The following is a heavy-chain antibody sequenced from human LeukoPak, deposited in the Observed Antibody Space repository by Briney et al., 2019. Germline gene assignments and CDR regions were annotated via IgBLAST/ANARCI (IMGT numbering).Heavy chain of an antibody. V-gene: IGHV4-38-2*02. Sequence: PSETLSLTCTVSGYSISSGYYWGWIRQPPGKGLEWIGSIYHSGSTYYNPPLKSRVTISVDTSKNQFSLKLSSVTAADTAVYYCARGYSSSWYFNWFDPWGQGTLVTVSS. CDR2: IYHSGST. D-gene: IGHD6-13*01. CDR3: ARGYSSSWYFNWFDP. J-gene: IGHJ5*02. CDR1: GYSISSGYY.